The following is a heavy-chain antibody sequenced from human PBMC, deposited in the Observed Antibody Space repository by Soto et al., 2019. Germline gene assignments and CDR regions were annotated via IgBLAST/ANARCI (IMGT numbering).Heavy chain of an antibody. CDR2: INPNSGGT. Sequence: QVQLVQSGAEVKKPGASVKVSCKASGYTFTGYYMHWVRQAPGQGLEWMGWINPNSGGTNYAQKFQGRVTMTRDTSISTAYMELSRLRSDDTAVYYCARDDGYSSSSANGWYFDLWGRGTLVTVSS. CDR1: GYTFTGYY. J-gene: IGHJ2*01. D-gene: IGHD6-6*01. CDR3: ARDDGYSSSSANGWYFDL. V-gene: IGHV1-2*02.